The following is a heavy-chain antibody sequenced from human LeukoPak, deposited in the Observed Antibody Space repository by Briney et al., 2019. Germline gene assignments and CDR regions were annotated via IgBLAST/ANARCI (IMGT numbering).Heavy chain of an antibody. CDR1: GYTFTSYD. Sequence: ASVKVSCKASGYTFTSYDINWVRQATGQGLEWMGWMNPNSGNTGYAQKFQGRVTMTRNTSISTAYMELSSLRSEDTAVYYCARCSSSWYVLHYYYMDVWGKGTTVTVSS. CDR2: MNPNSGNT. CDR3: ARCSSSWYVLHYYYMDV. V-gene: IGHV1-8*01. D-gene: IGHD6-13*01. J-gene: IGHJ6*03.